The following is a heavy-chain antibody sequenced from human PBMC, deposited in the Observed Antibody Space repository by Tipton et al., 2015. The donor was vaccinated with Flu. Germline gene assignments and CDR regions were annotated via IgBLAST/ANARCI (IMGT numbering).Heavy chain of an antibody. Sequence: LRLSCTVSGGSIGSGCDYWSWIRQHPGKGLEWIGSIYYSGSTYYNPSLESRLSISVDTSKNQFSLKLISMTAADAAVYYCARDQGFGGGLTYDYYAMDVWGQGTTVTVSS. CDR3: ARDQGFGGGLTYDYYAMDV. J-gene: IGHJ6*02. D-gene: IGHD3-10*01. V-gene: IGHV4-31*03. CDR2: IYYSGST. CDR1: GGSIGSGCDY.